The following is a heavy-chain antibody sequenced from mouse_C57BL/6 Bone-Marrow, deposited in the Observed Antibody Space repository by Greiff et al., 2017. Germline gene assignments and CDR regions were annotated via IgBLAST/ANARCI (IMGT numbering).Heavy chain of an antibody. D-gene: IGHD2-1*01. V-gene: IGHV5-9*01. Sequence: DVHLVESGGGLLKPGGSLKLSCQASGFTFSSYTMSWVRQIPEKGLGWVATISGGGGNTYYPDSVKGRFTISRDNAKNTLYLQMSSLRSEDTALYYCARHSPYYYFSFAYWGQGTLVTVSA. CDR3: ARHSPYYYFSFAY. CDR2: ISGGGGNT. CDR1: GFTFSSYT. J-gene: IGHJ3*01.